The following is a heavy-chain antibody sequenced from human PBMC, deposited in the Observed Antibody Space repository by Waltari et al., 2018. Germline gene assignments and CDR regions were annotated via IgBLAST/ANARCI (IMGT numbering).Heavy chain of an antibody. CDR2: INHSGST. V-gene: IGHV4-34*01. CDR1: GGSFSGYY. J-gene: IGHJ4*02. CDR3: ARMPSIAARLGDY. D-gene: IGHD6-6*01. Sequence: QVQLQQWGAGLLKPSETLSLTCAVYGGSFSGYYWSWIRHPPGKGLEWIGEINHSGSTNYNPSLKSRVTISVDTSKNQFSLKLSSVTAADTAVYYCARMPSIAARLGDYWGQGTLVTVSS.